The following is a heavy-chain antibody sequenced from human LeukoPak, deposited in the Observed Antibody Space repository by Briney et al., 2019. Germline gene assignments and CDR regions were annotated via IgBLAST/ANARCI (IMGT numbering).Heavy chain of an antibody. Sequence: SETLSLTCGVSGYSVSSGYYWSWIRPPPGKGLEWIGNIYYSGSTNYNPSLKSRVTISVDTSKNQFSLKLSSVTAADTAVYYCARDHYFDYWGQGTLATVSS. CDR2: IYYSGST. J-gene: IGHJ4*02. CDR3: ARDHYFDY. V-gene: IGHV4-61*01. CDR1: GYSVSSGYY.